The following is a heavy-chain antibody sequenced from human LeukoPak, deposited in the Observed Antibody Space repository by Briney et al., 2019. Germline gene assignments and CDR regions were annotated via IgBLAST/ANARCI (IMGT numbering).Heavy chain of an antibody. J-gene: IGHJ4*02. CDR1: GFTFSSYG. V-gene: IGHV3-30*18. CDR3: AKVKIFSYYFDY. CDR2: ISYDGRNK. Sequence: PGRSLRLSCAASGFTFSSYGMHWVRQAPGKGLEWGAVISYDGRNKYYADSVKGRFTISRDNSKNTLYLQMNSLRAEDTAVYYCAKVKIFSYYFDYWGQGTLVTVSS. D-gene: IGHD2-15*01.